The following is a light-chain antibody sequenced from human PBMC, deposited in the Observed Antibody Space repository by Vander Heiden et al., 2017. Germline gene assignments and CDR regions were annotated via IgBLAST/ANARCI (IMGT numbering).Light chain of an antibody. CDR2: WAS. CDR1: QSFLYSSNNKNY. V-gene: IGKV4-1*01. Sequence: DIVMTQSPDSLDVYLGERATINCKSSQSFLYSSNNKNYLAWYQQKPGQPPKLLIYWASTRESGVPDRFSGSGSGTDFTLTISSLQAEDVAVYYCQQYYSTPWTFGQGTKVEIK. J-gene: IGKJ1*01. CDR3: QQYYSTPWT.